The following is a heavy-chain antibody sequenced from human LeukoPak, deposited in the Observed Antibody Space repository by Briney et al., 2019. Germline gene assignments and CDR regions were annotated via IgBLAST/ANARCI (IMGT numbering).Heavy chain of an antibody. V-gene: IGHV1-2*02. J-gene: IGHJ5*02. CDR3: TRDWEQQDPNWFDP. D-gene: IGHD6-13*01. Sequence: ASVRVSCKASGYTLTGYYMHWVRQAPGQGPEWMGWINPNSGGTNYAQKCQGRVTMTRDTSISTTYMELSRLRSDDTAVYYCTRDWEQQDPNWFDPWGQGTLVTVSS. CDR2: INPNSGGT. CDR1: GYTLTGYY.